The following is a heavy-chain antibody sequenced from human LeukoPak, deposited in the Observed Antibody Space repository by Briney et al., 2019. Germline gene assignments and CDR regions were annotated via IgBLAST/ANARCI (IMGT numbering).Heavy chain of an antibody. V-gene: IGHV1-18*01. D-gene: IGHD1-26*01. Sequence: ASVKVSCKASGYTFTNYGIIWVRQAPGQGLEWMGGVSAYNGNTNYVQKVRDRVTMTTDTSTTTAYMELRSLRSGDTAVYYCARGSLCGGSYYTPGKSCAFDFWGQGTMVTVSS. CDR1: GYTFTNYG. CDR2: VSAYNGNT. J-gene: IGHJ3*01. CDR3: ARGSLCGGSYYTPGKSCAFDF.